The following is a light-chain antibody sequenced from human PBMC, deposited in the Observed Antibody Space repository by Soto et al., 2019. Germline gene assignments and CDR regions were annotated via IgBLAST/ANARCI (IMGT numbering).Light chain of an antibody. J-gene: IGKJ1*01. CDR1: QSVNRF. Sequence: EIVLTQSPGTLSLSPGERATLSCRASQSVNRFLAWFQQKPGQAPRLLIYGASNRATGIPDRFSGSGSETDFTFTITRLEPEDSAVYYCHHYVGSPWAFGQGTKVEIK. CDR3: HHYVGSPWA. CDR2: GAS. V-gene: IGKV3-20*01.